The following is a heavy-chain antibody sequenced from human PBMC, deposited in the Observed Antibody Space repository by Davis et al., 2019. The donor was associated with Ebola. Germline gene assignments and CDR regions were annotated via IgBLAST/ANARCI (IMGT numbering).Heavy chain of an antibody. D-gene: IGHD4-17*01. V-gene: IGHV3-73*01. CDR2: IRSKANSYAT. J-gene: IGHJ4*02. CDR1: GFTFSGSA. CDR3: TLTVTNFDY. Sequence: GGSLRLSCAASGFTFSGSAMHWVRQASGKGLEWVGRIRSKANSYATAYAASVKGRFTISRDDSKNTAYLQMNSLKPEDTAVYYCTLTVTNFDYWGQGTLVTVSS.